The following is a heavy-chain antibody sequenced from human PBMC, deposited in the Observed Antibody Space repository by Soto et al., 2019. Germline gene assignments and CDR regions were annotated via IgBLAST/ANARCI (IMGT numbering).Heavy chain of an antibody. D-gene: IGHD2-2*01. Sequence: SETLSLTCTVSGGSISSGDYSWSWVRQSPGKGLEWIGHIYNSGSTYYNPSLKSRVIISIDTSRNQFSLRLSSLTAADTAVYYCARAKYCSSTSCYRGYHYYYMDVWGKGTTVTVSS. CDR2: IYNSGST. V-gene: IGHV4-30-4*01. CDR1: GGSISSGDYS. CDR3: ARAKYCSSTSCYRGYHYYYMDV. J-gene: IGHJ6*03.